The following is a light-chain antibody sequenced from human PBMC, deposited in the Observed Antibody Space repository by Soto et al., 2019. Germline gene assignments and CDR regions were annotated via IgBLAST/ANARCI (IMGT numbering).Light chain of an antibody. CDR3: QQYNNWPPWT. Sequence: EIVLTQSPGTLSLSPGDTATLSCRASQSVSSNLAWYQQTPGQAPRLLIYGASTRATGIPARFSGSGSGTEFTLTISSLQSEDFAVYYCQQYNNWPPWTFGQGTKVDIK. J-gene: IGKJ1*01. CDR1: QSVSSN. CDR2: GAS. V-gene: IGKV3-15*01.